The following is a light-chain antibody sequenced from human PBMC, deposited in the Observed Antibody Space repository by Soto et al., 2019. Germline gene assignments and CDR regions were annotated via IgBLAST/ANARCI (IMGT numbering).Light chain of an antibody. CDR3: QHSFNIPYT. J-gene: IGKJ2*01. CDR2: AAS. CDR1: QTISTY. V-gene: IGKV1-39*01. Sequence: DIPMTQSPSSLSASVGDRVTITCRASQTISTYLNWYQQNPEKAPKLLIYAASNLQSGVPSRFSGSGSGTDFTLTINSLQPEDFATYYCQHSFNIPYTFGQGTKREIK.